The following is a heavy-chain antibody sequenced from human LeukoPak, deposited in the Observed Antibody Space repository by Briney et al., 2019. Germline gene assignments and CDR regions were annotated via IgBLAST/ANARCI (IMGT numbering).Heavy chain of an antibody. V-gene: IGHV4-34*01. J-gene: IGHJ4*02. Sequence: PSETLSLTCAVYGGSFSGYYWSWIRQPPGKGLEWIGEINHSGSTNYNPSLKSRVTISVDTSKNQFSLKLSSVTAADTAVYYCAREGGSYYDSSGYLHWGQGTLVTVSS. CDR2: INHSGST. CDR1: GGSFSGYY. CDR3: AREGGSYYDSSGYLH. D-gene: IGHD3-22*01.